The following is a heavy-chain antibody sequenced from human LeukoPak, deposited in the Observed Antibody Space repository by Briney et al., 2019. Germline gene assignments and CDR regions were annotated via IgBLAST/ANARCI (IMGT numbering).Heavy chain of an antibody. CDR1: GFTFSSHW. D-gene: IGHD3-22*01. CDR3: AREVGDYYDSSGSFGY. Sequence: GGSLRLSCAASGFTFSSHWMHWVRQGPGKGLVWVSRINSDGSRTIYADSVKGRFTISRDSVKNTLYLQMNSLRAEDTAVYYCAREVGDYYDSSGSFGYWGQGTLVTVSS. V-gene: IGHV3-74*01. CDR2: INSDGSRT. J-gene: IGHJ4*02.